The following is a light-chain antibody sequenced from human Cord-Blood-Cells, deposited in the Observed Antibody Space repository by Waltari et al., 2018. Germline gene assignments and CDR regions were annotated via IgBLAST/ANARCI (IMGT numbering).Light chain of an antibody. J-gene: IGLJ1*01. CDR3: CSYAGSYTYV. CDR2: DVS. V-gene: IGLV2-11*01. Sequence: QSALTQPRSVSGSPGQSVTISCTGTSSDVGGYNYVSWYQQHPGKAPKLMIYDVSKRPSGVPDRFSGSKSGNPASRTISGLQAEDEADYYCCSYAGSYTYVFGTGTKVTVL. CDR1: SSDVGGYNY.